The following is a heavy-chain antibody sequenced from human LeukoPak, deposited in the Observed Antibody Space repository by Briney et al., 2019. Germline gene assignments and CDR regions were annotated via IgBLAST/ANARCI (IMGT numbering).Heavy chain of an antibody. Sequence: GGSLRLSCAASGFTFSSFSMNRVRQAPGKGLEWVSSISTSISYIYYADSLKGRFTISRDNAKNSLYLQMNSLRAEDTAVYYCARGLSFTLFGVGYFDYWGQGTLVTVSS. D-gene: IGHD3-3*01. CDR2: ISTSISYI. V-gene: IGHV3-21*01. CDR3: ARGLSFTLFGVGYFDY. CDR1: GFTFSSFS. J-gene: IGHJ4*02.